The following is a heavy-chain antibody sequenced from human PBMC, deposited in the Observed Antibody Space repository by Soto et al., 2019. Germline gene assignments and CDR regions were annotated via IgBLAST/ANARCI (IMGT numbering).Heavy chain of an antibody. Sequence: QVQVVESGGGVVQPGRSLRLSCSASGFTFSSYAMHWVRQAPGKGLEWVAVIAYDGSSKLYADSVKGRFTISRDNSKNTVYLQMNSLRADDTAVYYCARVIDMLAVAPFDYWGQGTLVTVSA. J-gene: IGHJ4*02. CDR2: IAYDGSSK. V-gene: IGHV3-30-3*01. CDR1: GFTFSSYA. CDR3: ARVIDMLAVAPFDY. D-gene: IGHD6-19*01.